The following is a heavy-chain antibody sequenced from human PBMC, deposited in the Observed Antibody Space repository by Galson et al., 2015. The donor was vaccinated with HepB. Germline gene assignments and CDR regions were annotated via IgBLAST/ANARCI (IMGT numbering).Heavy chain of an antibody. CDR1: GFTVYTHY. J-gene: IGHJ4*02. Sequence: SLRLSCAASGFTVYTHYMSWVRQAAGKGLEWVSVVYSAGSTYYADSVKGRFIISRDKSDNTLYLQMNSLRSEDTAVYYWVGTTSKDYWGQGTLVTVSS. CDR3: VGTTSKDY. CDR2: VYSAGST. D-gene: IGHD2-21*02. V-gene: IGHV3-53*01.